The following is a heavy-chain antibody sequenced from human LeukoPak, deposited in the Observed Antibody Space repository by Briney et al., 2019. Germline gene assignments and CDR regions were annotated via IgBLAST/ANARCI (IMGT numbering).Heavy chain of an antibody. CDR2: INHSGST. D-gene: IGHD3-10*01. J-gene: IGHJ6*03. V-gene: IGHV4-34*01. CDR3: ARQPYYYGSGSYPGGDYYYMDV. CDR1: GGSFSDYY. Sequence: SETLSLTCAVYGGSFSDYYWSWIRQPPGKGLEWIGEINHSGSTNYNPSLKSRVTISVDTSKNQFSLKLSSVTAADTAVYYCARQPYYYGSGSYPGGDYYYMDVWGKGTTVTVSS.